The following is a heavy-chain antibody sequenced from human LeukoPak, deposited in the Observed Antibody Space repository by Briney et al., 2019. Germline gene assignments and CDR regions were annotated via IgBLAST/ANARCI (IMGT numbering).Heavy chain of an antibody. Sequence: SVKVSCKASGGTFTSYAISWVRQAPGQGLEWMGGIIPIFGTANYAQKFQGRVTITADESTSTAYMELSSLRSEDTAVYYCACSNEFRAFDIWGQGTMVTVSS. V-gene: IGHV1-69*13. CDR3: ACSNEFRAFDI. CDR1: GGTFTSYA. D-gene: IGHD2-8*01. J-gene: IGHJ3*02. CDR2: IIPIFGTA.